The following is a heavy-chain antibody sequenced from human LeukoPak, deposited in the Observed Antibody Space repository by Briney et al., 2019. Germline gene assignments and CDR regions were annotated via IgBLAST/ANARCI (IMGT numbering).Heavy chain of an antibody. V-gene: IGHV4-30-4*01. CDR3: ARGSPCGGDCFPLDS. CDR2: VYYSGFA. D-gene: IGHD2-21*02. J-gene: IGHJ4*02. Sequence: SETLSLTCTVSGGSVNSANNYWTWIRQPPGKGLEWIGYVYYSGFANYNASLESRVTIALDTSGNHFSLRMTSVTAADTAVYFCARGSPCGGDCFPLDSWGQGTPITVSS. CDR1: GGSVNSANNY.